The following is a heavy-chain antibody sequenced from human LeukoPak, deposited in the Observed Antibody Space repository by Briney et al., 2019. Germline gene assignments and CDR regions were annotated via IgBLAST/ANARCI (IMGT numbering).Heavy chain of an antibody. J-gene: IGHJ1*01. CDR3: ARDKAVTTEVTQHFQH. Sequence: AAVKVSCKASGYTFTNYGISWVRQAPGQGLEWMGWISAYNGYTDYAQKLQFRVTMTTDTSTSTAYMELRSLRSDDTAVYYCARDKAVTTEVTQHFQHWGQGTLVTVSS. V-gene: IGHV1-18*01. CDR1: GYTFTNYG. D-gene: IGHD4-23*01. CDR2: ISAYNGYT.